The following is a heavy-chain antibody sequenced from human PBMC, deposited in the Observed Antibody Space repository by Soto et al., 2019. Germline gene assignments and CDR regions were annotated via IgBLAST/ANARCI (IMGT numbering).Heavy chain of an antibody. Sequence: QVQLVESGGGVVQPGRSLRLSCDVSGFTFKNYGMHWVRQAPGKGPEWVAVISRDGSSQYYADPVQGRFTISRDNSKNTLDLQMNSLRPEDTAVYYCAKGRLFLEWLLSNDDWGQGTLVTVSS. CDR1: GFTFKNYG. CDR3: AKGRLFLEWLLSNDD. V-gene: IGHV3-30*18. CDR2: ISRDGSSQ. D-gene: IGHD3-3*01. J-gene: IGHJ4*02.